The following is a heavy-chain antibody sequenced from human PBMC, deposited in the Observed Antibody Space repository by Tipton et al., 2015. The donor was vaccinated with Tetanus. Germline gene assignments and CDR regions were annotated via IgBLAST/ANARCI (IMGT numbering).Heavy chain of an antibody. Sequence: LRLSCAVYGGSFSGYYWSWIRQPPGKGLEWIGEINHSGSTNYNPSLKSRVTISVDTSKNQFSLKLSSVTAADTAVYYCARDPHDYGDYWGQGTLVTVSS. V-gene: IGHV4-34*01. J-gene: IGHJ4*02. CDR3: ARDPHDYGDY. CDR1: GGSFSGYY. CDR2: INHSGST.